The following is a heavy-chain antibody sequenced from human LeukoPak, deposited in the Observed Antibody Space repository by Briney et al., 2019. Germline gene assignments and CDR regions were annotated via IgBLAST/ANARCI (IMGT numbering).Heavy chain of an antibody. CDR1: GGSISSYY. J-gene: IGHJ6*03. V-gene: IGHV4-59*01. CDR2: IYYSGST. D-gene: IGHD3-10*01. Sequence: SETLSLTCTVSGGSISSYYWSWIRQPPGKGLEWIGYIYYSGSTNYNPSLKSRVTISVDTSKNQFSLKLSSVTAADTAVYYCAREGWYFIVRGAKTAYYYYYMDVWGKGTTVTISS. CDR3: AREGWYFIVRGAKTAYYYYYMDV.